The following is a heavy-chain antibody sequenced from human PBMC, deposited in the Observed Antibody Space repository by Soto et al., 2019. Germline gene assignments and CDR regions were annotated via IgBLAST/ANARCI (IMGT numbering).Heavy chain of an antibody. V-gene: IGHV3-23*01. Sequence: EVQLLESGGGLVQPGGSLRLSCAASGFTFSSYAMSWVRQAPGKGLEWVSAISGSGGSTYYADSVKGRFTISRDNSKNTRYLQMNSLRAEDTAVYYCARDRGYSIPSYYFDYWGQGTLVTVSS. CDR1: GFTFSSYA. D-gene: IGHD5-18*01. CDR3: ARDRGYSIPSYYFDY. CDR2: ISGSGGST. J-gene: IGHJ4*02.